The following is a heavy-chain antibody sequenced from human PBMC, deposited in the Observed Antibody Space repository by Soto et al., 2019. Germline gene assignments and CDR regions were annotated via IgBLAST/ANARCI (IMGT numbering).Heavy chain of an antibody. V-gene: IGHV3-30*18. CDR2: ISYDGSNK. CDR1: GFTFSSYG. CDR3: AKDLGRGYCSGGSCYLEAFDI. D-gene: IGHD2-15*01. J-gene: IGHJ3*02. Sequence: GGSLRLSCAASGFTFSSYGMHWVRQAPGKGLEWVAVISYDGSNKYYADSVKGRFTISRDNSKNTLYLQMNSLRAEDTAVYYCAKDLGRGYCSGGSCYLEAFDIWGQGTMVTVSS.